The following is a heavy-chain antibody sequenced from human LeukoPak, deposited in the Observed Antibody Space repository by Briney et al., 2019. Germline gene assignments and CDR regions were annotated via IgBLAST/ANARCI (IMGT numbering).Heavy chain of an antibody. CDR2: IWYDGSNK. D-gene: IGHD6-19*01. CDR3: ARDGVMAGTRSGMDV. CDR1: GFTFSSYA. Sequence: GRSLRLSCAASGFTFSSYAMHRVRQAPGKGLEWVAVIWYDGSNKYYADSVKGRFTISRDNSKNTLYLQMNSLRAEDTAVYYCARDGVMAGTRSGMDVWGQGTTVTVSS. V-gene: IGHV3-33*08. J-gene: IGHJ6*02.